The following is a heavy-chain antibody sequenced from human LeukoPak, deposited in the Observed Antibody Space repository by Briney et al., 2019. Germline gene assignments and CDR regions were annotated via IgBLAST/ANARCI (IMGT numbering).Heavy chain of an antibody. CDR3: AGDIGTSWGY. CDR1: GFTLTSIY. V-gene: IGHV3-53*01. CDR2: IYNDGSA. J-gene: IGHJ4*02. D-gene: IGHD6-13*01. Sequence: GGSLRLSCAASGFTLTSIYMSSVRHAPGKGLEWVSTIYNDGSAYYADSVKGLFTISTDNSKNTGYLQMNTLRAEDTAVYYCAGDIGTSWGYWGQGTMVTVS.